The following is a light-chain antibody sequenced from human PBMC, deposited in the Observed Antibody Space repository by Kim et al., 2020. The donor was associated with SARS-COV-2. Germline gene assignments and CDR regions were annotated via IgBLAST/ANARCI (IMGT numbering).Light chain of an antibody. CDR2: GAS. CDR3: HHYGSSPQT. Sequence: TPGDRGTLSCRDSQGITSTYLAWYQQKPGQAPRLLIYGASSRATGIPDRFSGSGSGTDFSLTISRLEPEDFGVYFCHHYGSSPQTFGQGTKVDIK. V-gene: IGKV3-20*01. CDR1: QGITSTY. J-gene: IGKJ1*01.